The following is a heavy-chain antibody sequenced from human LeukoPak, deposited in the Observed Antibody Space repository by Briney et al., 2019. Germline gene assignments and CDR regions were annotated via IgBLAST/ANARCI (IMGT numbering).Heavy chain of an antibody. CDR3: ARRQRLLWFGELLRDDYYGMDV. CDR2: ISYDGSNK. CDR1: GFTFSSY. J-gene: IGHJ6*04. V-gene: IGHV3-30*04. D-gene: IGHD3-10*01. Sequence: GRSLRLSCAASGFTFSSYVHWVRQAPGKGLEWVAVISYDGSNKYYADSVKGRFTISRDNSKNTLYLQMNSPRAEDTAVYYCARRQRLLWFGELLRDDYYGMDVWGKGTTVTVSS.